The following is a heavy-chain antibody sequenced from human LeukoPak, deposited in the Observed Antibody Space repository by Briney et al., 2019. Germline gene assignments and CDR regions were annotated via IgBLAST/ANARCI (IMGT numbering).Heavy chain of an antibody. J-gene: IGHJ4*02. CDR1: GGSISSGGYS. CDR2: IYHSGST. D-gene: IGHD7-27*01. V-gene: IGHV4-30-2*01. Sequence: PSETLPLTCAVSGGSISSGGYSWSWIRQPPGKGLEWIGYIYHSGSTNYNPSLKSRVTISVDTSKNQFSLKLSSVTAADTAVYYCARSQANWGSYYFDYWGQGTLVTVSS. CDR3: ARSQANWGSYYFDY.